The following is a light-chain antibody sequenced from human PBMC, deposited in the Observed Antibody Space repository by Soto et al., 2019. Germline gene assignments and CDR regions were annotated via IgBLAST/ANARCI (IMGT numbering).Light chain of an antibody. CDR3: QQSYNTPWT. CDR2: AEF. V-gene: IGKV1-39*01. CDR1: RSISSY. Sequence: DIQMTQSPSSLSASVGDRVNLTCRASRSISSYLNWYQQKPDKAPKLLIYYAEFTLESGVPSRFSGTGSGTDFTLTISSLQPEDFATYYCQQSYNTPWTFGQGTKVDIK. J-gene: IGKJ1*01.